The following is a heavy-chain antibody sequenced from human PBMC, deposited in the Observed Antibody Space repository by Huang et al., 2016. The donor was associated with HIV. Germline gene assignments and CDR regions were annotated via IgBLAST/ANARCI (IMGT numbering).Heavy chain of an antibody. J-gene: IGHJ5*02. CDR3: AKESRWFSDFDQ. V-gene: IGHV3-30*04. CDR1: GFIFSNFA. CDR2: ISYDGRSD. D-gene: IGHD2-15*01. Sequence: QVQLVESGGGVVQPGTSLRLSCAASGFIFSNFAMHWVRQAPGKGLEWVALISYDGRSDRYSDSAKGRFTISRDNDKNTLSLEMNRLRQDDTAVYYCAKESRWFSDFDQWGQGTLVTVSS.